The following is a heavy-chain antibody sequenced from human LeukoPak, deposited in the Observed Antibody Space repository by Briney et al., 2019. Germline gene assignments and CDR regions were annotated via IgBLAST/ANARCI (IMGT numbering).Heavy chain of an antibody. V-gene: IGHV4-59*01. CDR3: ARGSTYSNYFDY. J-gene: IGHJ4*02. D-gene: IGHD4-4*01. Sequence: SETLSLTCTVSGGSISSYYWSWIRQPPGKGLEWIGYIYYSGSTNYNPPLKSRVTISVDTSKNQFSLKLSSVTAADTAVYYCARGSTYSNYFDYWGQGTLVTVSS. CDR1: GGSISSYY. CDR2: IYYSGST.